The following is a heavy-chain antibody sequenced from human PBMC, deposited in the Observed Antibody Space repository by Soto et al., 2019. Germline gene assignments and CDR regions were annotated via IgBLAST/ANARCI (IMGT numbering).Heavy chain of an antibody. V-gene: IGHV3-23*01. CDR1: GFTFSRHD. CDR3: AKSRDKWSPFDY. J-gene: IGHJ4*02. CDR2: ISGSGDTT. D-gene: IGHD2-15*01. Sequence: LRLSCAASGFTFSRHDMTWVRQAPGKGLEWVSSISGSGDTTYYADSVKGRFTISRDNSKNTLYLQMISLRADDTAVYYCAKSRDKWSPFDYWGQGTLVTVSS.